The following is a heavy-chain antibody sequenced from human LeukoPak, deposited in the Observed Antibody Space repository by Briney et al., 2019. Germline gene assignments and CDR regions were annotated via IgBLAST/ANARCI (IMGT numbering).Heavy chain of an antibody. CDR2: IYYSGGT. D-gene: IGHD3-10*01. Sequence: SETLSLTCTVSGGSIRSYYWSWIRQPPGKGLEWIGYIYYSGGTNYNPSLKSRVTISVDTSKNQFSLKLSSVTAADTAVYYCAREVRSYYGATIDYWGQGTLVTVSS. CDR3: AREVRSYYGATIDY. CDR1: GGSIRSYY. V-gene: IGHV4-59*01. J-gene: IGHJ4*02.